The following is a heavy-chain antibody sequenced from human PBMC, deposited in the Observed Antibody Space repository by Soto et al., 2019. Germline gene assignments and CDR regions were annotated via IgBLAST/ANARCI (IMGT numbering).Heavy chain of an antibody. J-gene: IGHJ6*03. CDR3: ARELSWGSNWYYYMDV. V-gene: IGHV3-48*01. CDR2: ISSSSSVI. CDR1: GFILSDCA. D-gene: IGHD7-27*01. Sequence: EVQLVESGGGLVQPGGSLRLSCATSGFILSDCAMNWVRQAPGKGLEWVSYISSSSSVIDYADSVKGRFTVSRDNARNSLYLQINSLRAEDTAVYYCARELSWGSNWYYYMDVWGKGTTVTVSS.